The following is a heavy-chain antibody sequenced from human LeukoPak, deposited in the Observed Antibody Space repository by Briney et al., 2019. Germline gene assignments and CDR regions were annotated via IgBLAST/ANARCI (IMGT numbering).Heavy chain of an antibody. J-gene: IGHJ4*02. CDR3: ARHLGTYSDH. V-gene: IGHV3-74*01. Sequence: GGSLRLSCAASGFTFSSYSMNWVRQAPGKGLVWVSLINSDGSSTNYADSVKGRFTISRDNAKNTLYLQVNSLRADDTAVYYCARHLGTYSDHWGQGTLVTVSS. D-gene: IGHD7-27*01. CDR2: INSDGSST. CDR1: GFTFSSYS.